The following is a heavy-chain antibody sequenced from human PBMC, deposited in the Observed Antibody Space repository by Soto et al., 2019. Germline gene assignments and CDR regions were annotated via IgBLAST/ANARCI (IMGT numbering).Heavy chain of an antibody. CDR3: ARAMLEVAAGLTPRSPFRKTSAPPDYCYYGVDV. D-gene: IGHD6-13*01. Sequence: GGSLRLSCAASGFTFSSYVMTWVRQAPGKGLEGVSTITGNESGTYYADSLKARFTISRDNSKDTMYLQMDSLRGEDTAIYYCARAMLEVAAGLTPRSPFRKTSAPPDYCYYGVDVWGQGTMVTVSS. CDR1: GFTFSSYV. CDR2: ITGNESGT. J-gene: IGHJ6*02. V-gene: IGHV3-23*01.